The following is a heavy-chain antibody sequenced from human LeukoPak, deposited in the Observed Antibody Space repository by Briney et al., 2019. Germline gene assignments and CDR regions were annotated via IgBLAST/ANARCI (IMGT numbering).Heavy chain of an antibody. J-gene: IGHJ4*02. V-gene: IGHV3-9*01. CDR1: GFTFDDYA. D-gene: IGHD2-15*01. CDR3: AKEIGYCSGGSCYGSEFDY. CDR2: ISWNSGSI. Sequence: GGSLRLSCAASGFTFDDYAMHWVRQAPGKGLEWVSGISWNSGSIGYADSVKGRFTISRDNAKNSLYLQMNSLRAEDTALYYCAKEIGYCSGGSCYGSEFDYWGQGTLVTVSS.